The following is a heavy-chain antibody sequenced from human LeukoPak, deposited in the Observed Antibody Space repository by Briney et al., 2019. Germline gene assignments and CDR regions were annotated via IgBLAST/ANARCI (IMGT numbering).Heavy chain of an antibody. J-gene: IGHJ4*02. CDR3: AKGHLRGSWYFDY. D-gene: IGHD3-3*02. CDR1: GFTFSSYA. Sequence: GGSLRLSCAASGFTFSSYAMHWVRQAPGKGLEWVAVIWDDGSNKYYADSVKGRFTISRDNSKNTLYLQMNSLSADDTAVYYCAKGHLRGSWYFDYWGQGTLVTVSS. CDR2: IWDDGSNK. V-gene: IGHV3-33*06.